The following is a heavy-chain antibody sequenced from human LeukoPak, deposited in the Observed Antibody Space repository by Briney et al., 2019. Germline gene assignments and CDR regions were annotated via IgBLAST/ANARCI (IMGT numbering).Heavy chain of an antibody. J-gene: IGHJ4*02. Sequence: PSETLSLTCTVSGGSISSSSYYWGWIRQPPGKGLEWIGSIYYSGSTYYNPSLKSRVTISVDTSKNHFSLKLSSVTGADTAVYYCARHPALWFGEPLDYWAQGTLVTVSS. CDR3: ARHPALWFGEPLDY. CDR2: IYYSGST. CDR1: GGSISSSSYY. D-gene: IGHD3-10*01. V-gene: IGHV4-39*01.